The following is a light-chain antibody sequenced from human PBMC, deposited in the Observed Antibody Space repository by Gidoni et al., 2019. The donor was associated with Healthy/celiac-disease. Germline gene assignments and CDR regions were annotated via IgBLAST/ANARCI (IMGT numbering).Light chain of an antibody. CDR2: AAS. CDR1: QGISCY. CDR3: QQYYSYPRG. Sequence: AIRMTQSPSSLSASTGDRVTITCRASQGISCYLAWYQQKPGKAPKLLIYAASTLQSGVPSRFSGSGSETDFTLTISCLQSEDFATYYCQQYYSYPRGFGPXTKVDIK. V-gene: IGKV1-8*01. J-gene: IGKJ3*01.